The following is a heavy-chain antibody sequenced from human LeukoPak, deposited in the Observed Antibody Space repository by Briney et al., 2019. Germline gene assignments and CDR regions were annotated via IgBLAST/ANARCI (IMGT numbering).Heavy chain of an antibody. D-gene: IGHD3-9*01. Sequence: SETLSLTCAVYGGSFSGYYWSWIRQPPGKGLEWIGEINHRGSTNYNPSLKSRVTISVDTSKNQFSLKLSSVTAADTAVYYCARGGLQYFDWSNWFDPWGQGTLVTVSS. CDR1: GGSFSGYY. CDR3: ARGGLQYFDWSNWFDP. V-gene: IGHV4-34*01. J-gene: IGHJ5*02. CDR2: INHRGST.